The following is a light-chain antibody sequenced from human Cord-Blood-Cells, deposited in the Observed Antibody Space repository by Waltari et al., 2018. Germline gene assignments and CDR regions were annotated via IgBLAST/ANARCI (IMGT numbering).Light chain of an antibody. Sequence: DIVMTQSPDSLAVSLGERATINCKSSQSVLYSSNNKNYLAWYQQKPGQPPKLLIYWAPTRESGVPDRCSGSGSGTDVTLTISRLQAEDVAVYYCQQYYSTPYSFGQGTKLEIK. CDR2: WAP. CDR1: QSVLYSSNNKNY. CDR3: QQYYSTPYS. J-gene: IGKJ2*03. V-gene: IGKV4-1*01.